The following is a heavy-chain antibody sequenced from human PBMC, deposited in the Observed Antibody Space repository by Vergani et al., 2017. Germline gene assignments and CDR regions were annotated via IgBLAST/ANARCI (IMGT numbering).Heavy chain of an antibody. D-gene: IGHD1-1*01. J-gene: IGHJ1*01. CDR3: ATNSCGTPGCQIGYFRE. V-gene: IGHV3-30*03. Sequence: QVHLVESGGGVVQPGRSLRLSCVVSGFTSSYYGMHWVRQAPGKGREWVTVISYDGTQKYYADSVKGRFTISRDNSKSTLYLQMNSLRTEDTAVYYCATNSCGTPGCQIGYFREWGQGTLVTVAS. CDR2: ISYDGTQK. CDR1: GFTSSYYG.